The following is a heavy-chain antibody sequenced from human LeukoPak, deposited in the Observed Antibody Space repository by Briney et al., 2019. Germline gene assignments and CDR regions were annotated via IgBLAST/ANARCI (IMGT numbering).Heavy chain of an antibody. Sequence: GRSLRLSCAASGFTFSSYGMPWVRQAPGKGLEWVAVISYDGSNKYYADSMKGRFTISRDNSKNTLYLQMNSLRAEDTAVYYCAGRGYSYGSPVGWFDPWGQGTLVTVSS. CDR1: GFTFSSYG. V-gene: IGHV3-30*03. CDR3: AGRGYSYGSPVGWFDP. CDR2: ISYDGSNK. J-gene: IGHJ5*02. D-gene: IGHD5-18*01.